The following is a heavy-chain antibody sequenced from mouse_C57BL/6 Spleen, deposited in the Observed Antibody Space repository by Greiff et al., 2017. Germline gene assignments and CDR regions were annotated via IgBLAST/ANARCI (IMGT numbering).Heavy chain of an antibody. D-gene: IGHD1-1*01. Sequence: QVQLQQPGAELVKPGASVKLSCKASGYTFTSYWMHWVKQRPGRGLEWIGGIDPNSGGTKYNEKFKSKATLTVDTPSSSAYMQLSSLTSEDSAVYDCARAYYGGSSYDAMDYWGQGTSVTVSS. CDR1: GYTFTSYW. J-gene: IGHJ4*01. CDR2: IDPNSGGT. V-gene: IGHV1-62-3*01. CDR3: ARAYYGGSSYDAMDY.